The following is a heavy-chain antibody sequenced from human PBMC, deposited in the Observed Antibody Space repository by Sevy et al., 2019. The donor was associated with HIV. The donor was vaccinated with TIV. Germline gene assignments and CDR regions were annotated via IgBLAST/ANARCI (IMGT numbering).Heavy chain of an antibody. CDR2: ISYDGSNK. D-gene: IGHD6-19*01. Sequence: GGSLRLSCAASGFTFSSYGMHWVRQAPGKGLEWVAVISYDGSNKYYADSVKGRFTISRDNSKNTLYLQMNSLRAEETAVYYCAKDPSSGWYVYYFDYWGQGTLVTVSS. CDR1: GFTFSSYG. CDR3: AKDPSSGWYVYYFDY. V-gene: IGHV3-30*18. J-gene: IGHJ4*02.